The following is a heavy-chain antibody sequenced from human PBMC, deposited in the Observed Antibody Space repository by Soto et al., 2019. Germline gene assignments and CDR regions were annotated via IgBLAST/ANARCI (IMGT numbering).Heavy chain of an antibody. Sequence: PGGSLRLSCAASGFTFSSYSMNWVRQAPGKGLEWVSYISSSSSTIYYADSVKGRFTISRDNAKNSLYLQMNSLRDEDTAVYYCARDYYDSSGYHFGAFDIWGQGTMDTVSS. D-gene: IGHD3-22*01. CDR1: GFTFSSYS. CDR3: ARDYYDSSGYHFGAFDI. J-gene: IGHJ3*02. CDR2: ISSSSSTI. V-gene: IGHV3-48*02.